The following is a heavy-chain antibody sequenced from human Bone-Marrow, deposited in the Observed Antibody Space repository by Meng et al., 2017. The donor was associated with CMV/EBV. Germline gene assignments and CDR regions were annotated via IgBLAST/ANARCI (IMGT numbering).Heavy chain of an antibody. CDR1: GFTFSSYG. V-gene: IGHV3-30*19. CDR2: IWYDGSNK. Sequence: GESLKISCAASGFTFSSYGMHWVRQAPGKGLEWVAVIWYDGSNKYYADFVKGRFTISRDNSKNTLNMQMNSLRAEDTAVYYCARDGQQLIYYYYYGMDVWGQGTTVTVSS. D-gene: IGHD6-13*01. J-gene: IGHJ6*02. CDR3: ARDGQQLIYYYYYGMDV.